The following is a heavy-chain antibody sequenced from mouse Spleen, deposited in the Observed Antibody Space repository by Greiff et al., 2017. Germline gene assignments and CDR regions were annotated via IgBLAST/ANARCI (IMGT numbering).Heavy chain of an antibody. CDR2: IDPANGNT. CDR3: AHYYGSSYGY. Sequence: EVQLQQSGAELVKPGASVKLSCTASGFNIKDTYMHWVKQRPEQGLEWIGRIDPANGNTKYDPKFQGKATITADTSSNTAYLQLSSLTSEDTAVYYCAHYYGSSYGYWGQGTTLTVSS. V-gene: IGHV14-3*02. D-gene: IGHD1-1*01. J-gene: IGHJ2*01. CDR1: GFNIKDTY.